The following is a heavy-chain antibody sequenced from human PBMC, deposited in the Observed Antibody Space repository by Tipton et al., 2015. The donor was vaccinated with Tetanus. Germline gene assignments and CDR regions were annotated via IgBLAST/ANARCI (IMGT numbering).Heavy chain of an antibody. CDR2: INGGGNEK. J-gene: IGHJ4*02. CDR3: VRDFAEFDY. Sequence: SLRLSCAVSGFTFSSPWMSWVRQVPGKGLEWVANINGGGNEKYYVDSVKGRFTISRDNAKNSLYLQMNSLRGEDTAVYYCVRDFAEFDYWGQGTLVTVSS. CDR1: GFTFSSPW. V-gene: IGHV3-7*01.